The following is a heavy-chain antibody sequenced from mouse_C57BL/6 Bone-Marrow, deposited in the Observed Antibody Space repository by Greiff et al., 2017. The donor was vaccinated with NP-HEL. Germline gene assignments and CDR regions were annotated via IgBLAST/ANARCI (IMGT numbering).Heavy chain of an antibody. CDR2: SRNKANDYTT. V-gene: IGHV7-1*01. Sequence: DVKLVESGGGLVQSGRSLRLSCATSGFTFSDFYMEWVRQAPGKGLEWIAASRNKANDYTTEYSASVKGRFIVSRDTSQSILYLQMNALRAEDTAIYYCAREHDYDGGMDYWGQGTTLTVSS. CDR3: AREHDYDGGMDY. D-gene: IGHD2-4*01. J-gene: IGHJ2*01. CDR1: GFTFSDFY.